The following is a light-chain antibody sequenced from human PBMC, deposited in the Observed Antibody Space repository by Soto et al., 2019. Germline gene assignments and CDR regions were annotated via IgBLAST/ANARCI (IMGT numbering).Light chain of an antibody. J-gene: IGKJ2*01. Sequence: EIVMTQSPATLSVSPGERASLSCRASQSVGSNLAWYQQTAVQAPRLLIYGASTRATGIPARFSCSGSGTEFTLTIGSLQSEDFAVYACQQYTNWPYTFGQGTKLEIK. CDR3: QQYTNWPYT. V-gene: IGKV3-15*01. CDR1: QSVGSN. CDR2: GAS.